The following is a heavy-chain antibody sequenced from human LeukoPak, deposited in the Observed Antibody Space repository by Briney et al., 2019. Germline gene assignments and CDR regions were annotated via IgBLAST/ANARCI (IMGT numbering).Heavy chain of an antibody. CDR1: GFTFSSYA. CDR2: ISGSGGST. J-gene: IGHJ6*02. CDR3: AKGFGTIFGVVQYYYYYGMDV. Sequence: GGSLRLSCAASGFTFSSYAMSWVRQAPGKGLEWVSAISGSGGSTYYADSVKGRFTVSRDNSKNTLYLQMNSLRAEDTAVYYCAKGFGTIFGVVQYYYYYGMDVWGQGTTVTVSS. D-gene: IGHD3-3*01. V-gene: IGHV3-23*01.